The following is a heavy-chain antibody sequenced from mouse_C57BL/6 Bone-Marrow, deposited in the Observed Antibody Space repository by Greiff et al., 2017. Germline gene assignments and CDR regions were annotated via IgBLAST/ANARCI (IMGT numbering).Heavy chain of an antibody. Sequence: EVQLQQSVAELVRPGASVKLSCTASGFNIKNTYMHWVKQRPEQGLEWIGRIDPANGNTKYAPKFQGKATITADTSSKTAYPQLSGLTSEDTAIYYFARWAYYSNYLFAYGGQGTMVTVSA. D-gene: IGHD2-5*01. CDR1: GFNIKNTY. V-gene: IGHV14-3*01. J-gene: IGHJ3*01. CDR3: ARWAYYSNYLFAY. CDR2: IDPANGNT.